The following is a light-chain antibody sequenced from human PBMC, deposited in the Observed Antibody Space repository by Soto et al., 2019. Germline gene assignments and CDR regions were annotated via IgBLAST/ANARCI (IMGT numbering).Light chain of an antibody. V-gene: IGKV1-27*01. CDR3: QKYNSAPLT. J-gene: IGKJ4*01. CDR2: AAS. Sequence: DIQMTQSPSSLSASVGDRVTITCRASQGISNYLAWYQQKPGKVPKLLIYAASTLQSGVPSRFSGSGSGTDFTLTISRLQPDDVATYYCQKYNSAPLTFGGGNKVEIK. CDR1: QGISNY.